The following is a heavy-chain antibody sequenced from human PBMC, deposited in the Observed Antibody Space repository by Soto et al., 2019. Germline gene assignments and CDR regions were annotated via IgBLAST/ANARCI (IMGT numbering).Heavy chain of an antibody. D-gene: IGHD2-15*01. V-gene: IGHV3-74*01. CDR1: GFTFSSYW. Sequence: EVQLVESGGGLVQPGGSLRLSCAASGFTFSSYWMHWVRQAPGKGLVWVSRINSDGSSTSYADSVKGRFTISRDNAKNTLYLQMNRLRAEDTAVYYCARDRVVVVAATRYYYYGMDVWGQGTTVTVSS. J-gene: IGHJ6*02. CDR3: ARDRVVVVAATRYYYYGMDV. CDR2: INSDGSST.